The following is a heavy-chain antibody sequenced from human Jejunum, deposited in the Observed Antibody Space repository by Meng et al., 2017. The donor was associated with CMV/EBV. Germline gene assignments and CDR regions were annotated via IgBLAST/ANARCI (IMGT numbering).Heavy chain of an antibody. Sequence: QLHLQESGPGGVHPSATLSLACTVSGGSFTTYYWSWIRQRAGKGLAWIGRIITSGSTNYNPSLRSRVIMSVDTSKNQFFLKLRSVTAADTAVYFCAKGYGNSFEYWGQGSLVTVSS. J-gene: IGHJ4*02. CDR3: AKGYGNSFEY. D-gene: IGHD3-16*01. V-gene: IGHV4-4*07. CDR1: GGSFTTYY. CDR2: IITSGST.